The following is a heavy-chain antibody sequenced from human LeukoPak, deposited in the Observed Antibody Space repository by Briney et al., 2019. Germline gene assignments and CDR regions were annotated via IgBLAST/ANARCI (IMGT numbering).Heavy chain of an antibody. CDR3: ASVLWFGGIFFDY. CDR1: GFTFSSYG. Sequence: GGSLRLSCAASGFTFSSYGMHWVRQAPGKGLEWVAFIRYDGSNKYYADSVKGRFTISRDNTKNSLYLQMNSLRAEDTAVYYCASVLWFGGIFFDYWGQGTLVTVSS. D-gene: IGHD3-10*01. V-gene: IGHV3-30*02. J-gene: IGHJ4*02. CDR2: IRYDGSNK.